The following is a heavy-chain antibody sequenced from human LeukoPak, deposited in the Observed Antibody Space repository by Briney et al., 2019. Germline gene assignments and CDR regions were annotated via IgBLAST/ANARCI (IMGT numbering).Heavy chain of an antibody. V-gene: IGHV4-59*08. D-gene: IGHD6-13*01. CDR1: GGSISSYY. CDR3: ARLGTDIAAAGIDY. J-gene: IGHJ4*02. Sequence: SETLSLTCTVSGGSISSYYWSWIRQPPGKGLEWIGYIYYSGSTNYNPSLKSRVTISVDTSKNQFSLKLSSVTAADTAVYYCARLGTDIAAAGIDYWGQGTLVTVSS. CDR2: IYYSGST.